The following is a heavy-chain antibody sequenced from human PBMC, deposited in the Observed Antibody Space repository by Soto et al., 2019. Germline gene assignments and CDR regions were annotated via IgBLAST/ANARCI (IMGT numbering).Heavy chain of an antibody. D-gene: IGHD4-17*01. Sequence: QVQLQESAPGLVKPSQTLSLTCTVSGGSISSGGYYWSWIRQHPGKGLEWIGYIYYSGSTYYNPSIKSRVTISVDTSKNQFSLKLSSVTAADTAVYYCARVHYVRYYFDYWGQGTLVTVSS. V-gene: IGHV4-31*03. J-gene: IGHJ4*02. CDR1: GGSISSGGYY. CDR3: ARVHYVRYYFDY. CDR2: IYYSGST.